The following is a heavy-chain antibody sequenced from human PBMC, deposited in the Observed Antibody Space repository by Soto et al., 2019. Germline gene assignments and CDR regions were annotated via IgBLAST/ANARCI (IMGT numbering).Heavy chain of an antibody. CDR2: AYYSGST. V-gene: IGHV4-59*01. D-gene: IGHD2-8*01. J-gene: IGHJ5*02. CDR1: GGSISHYY. Sequence: SETLSLTCIVSGGSISHYYWSWIRQSPGKGLEWIGYAYYSGSTDYNPSLKSRVTMSVDTSKNQVSLKLNSVTTADTAVYYCARDRSTYGGGGTGEVKENWFDPWGPGTLVTV. CDR3: ARDRSTYGGGGTGEVKENWFDP.